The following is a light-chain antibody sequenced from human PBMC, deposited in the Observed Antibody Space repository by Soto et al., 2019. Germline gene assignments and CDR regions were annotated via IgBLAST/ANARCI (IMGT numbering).Light chain of an antibody. Sequence: EIVLTQSPGTLSLSPGERATLSCRASQSVSSAYLSWYQQIPGQAPRLLIYGASSRATGIPDMFSGSGSGTDFTLSISGREPESFAVYYCQQSASSLYTFGLNTQLEI. J-gene: IGKJ2*01. CDR1: QSVSSAY. CDR2: GAS. V-gene: IGKV3-20*01. CDR3: QQSASSLYT.